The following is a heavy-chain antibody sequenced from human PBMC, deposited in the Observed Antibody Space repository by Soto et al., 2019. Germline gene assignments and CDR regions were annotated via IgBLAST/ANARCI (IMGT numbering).Heavy chain of an antibody. CDR3: AATTISQGSAFDV. V-gene: IGHV4-59*08. CDR2: VYFNGNT. Sequence: SETLSLTCNVSGGYIRNYYWSWIRQPPGKGLEWFGYVYFNGNTNYNPSLKSRVTISVDTSKNQFSLNLNSVTAAATAVYYCAATTISQGSAFDVWGQGIAVTVSS. CDR1: GGYIRNYY. J-gene: IGHJ3*01. D-gene: IGHD3-10*01.